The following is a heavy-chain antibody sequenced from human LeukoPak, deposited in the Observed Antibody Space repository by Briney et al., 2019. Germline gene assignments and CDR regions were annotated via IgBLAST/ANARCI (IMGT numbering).Heavy chain of an antibody. Sequence: SETLSLTCTVSGGSISSYYWSWIRQPPRKGLEWIGYIYYSGSTNYNPSLKSRVTISVDTSKNQFSLKLSSVTAADTAVYYCARSEEMATISFDYWGQGTLVTVSS. J-gene: IGHJ4*02. CDR1: GGSISSYY. V-gene: IGHV4-59*08. D-gene: IGHD5-24*01. CDR3: ARSEEMATISFDY. CDR2: IYYSGST.